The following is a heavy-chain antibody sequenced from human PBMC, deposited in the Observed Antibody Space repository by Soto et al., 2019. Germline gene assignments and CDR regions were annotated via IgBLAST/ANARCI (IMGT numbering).Heavy chain of an antibody. V-gene: IGHV1-18*01. J-gene: IGHJ5*02. CDR1: GYTFTSYG. D-gene: IGHD3-10*01. CDR3: ARRITMVRGVIPPGFWFDP. CDR2: ISAYNGNT. Sequence: ASVKVSCKASGYTFTSYGISWVRQAPGQGLEWMGWISAYNGNTNYAQKLQGRVTMTTDTSTSTAYMELRSLRSDDTAVYYCARRITMVRGVIPPGFWFDPWGQGALVTVSS.